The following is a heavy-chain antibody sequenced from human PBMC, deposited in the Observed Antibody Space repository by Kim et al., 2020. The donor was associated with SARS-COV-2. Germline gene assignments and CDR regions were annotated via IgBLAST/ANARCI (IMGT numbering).Heavy chain of an antibody. D-gene: IGHD5-12*01. V-gene: IGHV4-34*01. CDR1: GGSFSGYY. CDR2: INHSGST. J-gene: IGHJ4*02. Sequence: SETLSLTCAVYGGSFSGYYWSWIRQPPGKGLEWIGEINHSGSTNYNPSLKSRVTISVDTSKNQFSLKLSSVTAEETAVYYCARGRMGRWLQRYFDYWGQGTLVTVSS. CDR3: ARGRMGRWLQRYFDY.